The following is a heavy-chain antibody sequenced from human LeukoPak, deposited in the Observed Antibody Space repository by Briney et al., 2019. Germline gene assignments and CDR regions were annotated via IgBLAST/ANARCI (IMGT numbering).Heavy chain of an antibody. CDR2: ISGSAHKI. CDR3: ARGSGLAGGVPFDS. CDR1: GFTFSNYA. V-gene: IGHV3-23*01. Sequence: GGSLRLSCVASGFTFSNYAMSWVRQAPEKGLDWVSVISGSAHKIRHADSVKGRFTISRDNSENTVYLQMNSLRAEDTAVYNCARGSGLAGGVPFDSWGKGTLVTASS. D-gene: IGHD3-10*01. J-gene: IGHJ4*02.